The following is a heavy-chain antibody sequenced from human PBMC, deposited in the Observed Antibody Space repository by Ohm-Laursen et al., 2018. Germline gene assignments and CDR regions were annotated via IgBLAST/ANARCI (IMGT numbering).Heavy chain of an antibody. V-gene: IGHV4-38-2*01. CDR3: ARAHFGCSD. D-gene: IGHD3-3*01. CDR1: GYSISSGYY. J-gene: IGHJ4*02. CDR2: IYHSGST. Sequence: SQTLSLTCAVSGYSISSGYYWGWIRQPPGKGLEWIGSIYHSGSTYYNPSLKSRVTISVDTSKNQFSLKLTSATAADTAVYYCARAHFGCSDWGQGTLVTVSS.